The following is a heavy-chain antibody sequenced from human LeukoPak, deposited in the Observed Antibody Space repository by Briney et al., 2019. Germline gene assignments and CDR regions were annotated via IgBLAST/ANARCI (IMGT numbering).Heavy chain of an antibody. CDR3: ARHRPRYNWNYVQFDP. D-gene: IGHD1-7*01. CDR2: IYPGDSDA. J-gene: IGHJ5*01. Sequence: GESLKISCQGSGYSFTSYWIGWVRQMPGKGLEWMGIIYPGDSDARYSPSFQGQVTISADKSISTAYLQWSSLRASDTAMYYCARHRPRYNWNYVQFDPWGQGTLVTVSS. V-gene: IGHV5-51*01. CDR1: GYSFTSYW.